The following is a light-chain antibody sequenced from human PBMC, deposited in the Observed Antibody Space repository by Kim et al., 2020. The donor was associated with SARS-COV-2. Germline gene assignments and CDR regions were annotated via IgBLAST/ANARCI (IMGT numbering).Light chain of an antibody. CDR1: HSGCCV. V-gene: IGKV3-15*01. CDR3: QQCKKSPHT. CDR2: GAS. Sequence: SASPGERVTLSSSESHSGCCVAGWYQHTPGQPRRLIDYGASTRTTGTPVRRSGSASGTVSTLIISSLHDEDVAVYYCQQCKKSPHTFGGGTKLEI. J-gene: IGKJ4*01.